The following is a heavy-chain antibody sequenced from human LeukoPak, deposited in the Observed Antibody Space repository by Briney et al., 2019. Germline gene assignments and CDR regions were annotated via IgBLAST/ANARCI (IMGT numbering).Heavy chain of an antibody. CDR3: AKAGGRAKGDYLSDYYYMDV. Sequence: EASVKVSCKASGYTFTGYYMHWVRQAPGQGLEWMGWINPNSGGTNYAQKFQGRVTMTRDTSISTAYMELSRLRSDDTAVYYCAKAGGRAKGDYLSDYYYMDVWGKGTTVTISS. CDR1: GYTFTGYY. CDR2: INPNSGGT. V-gene: IGHV1-2*02. J-gene: IGHJ6*03. D-gene: IGHD4-17*01.